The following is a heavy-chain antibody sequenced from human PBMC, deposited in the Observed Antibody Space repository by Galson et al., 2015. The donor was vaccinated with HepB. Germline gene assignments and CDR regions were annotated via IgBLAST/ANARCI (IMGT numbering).Heavy chain of an antibody. J-gene: IGHJ4*02. CDR1: GGTFSSYA. CDR3: ASIRYSGYDLLGDY. D-gene: IGHD5-12*01. V-gene: IGHV1-69*13. Sequence: SVKVSCKASGGTFSSYAISWVRQAPGQGLEWMGGIIPIFGTANYAQKFQGRVTITADESTSTAYMELSSLRSEDTAVYYCASIRYSGYDLLGDYWGQGTLVTVSS. CDR2: IIPIFGTA.